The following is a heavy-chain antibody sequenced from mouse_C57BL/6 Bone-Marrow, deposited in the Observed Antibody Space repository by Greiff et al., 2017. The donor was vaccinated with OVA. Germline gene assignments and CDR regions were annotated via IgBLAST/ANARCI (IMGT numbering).Heavy chain of an antibody. CDR1: GFTFSSYA. CDR3: ARNFLMIKGDY. CDR2: ISDGGSYT. D-gene: IGHD2-4*01. V-gene: IGHV5-4*01. Sequence: EVHVVESGGGLVKPGGSLKLSCAASGFTFSSYAMSWVRQTPEKRLEWVATISDGGSYTYYPDNVKGRFTISRDNANNNLYLQMSHLKSEDTAVYYCARNFLMIKGDYWGQGTTLTVSS. J-gene: IGHJ2*01.